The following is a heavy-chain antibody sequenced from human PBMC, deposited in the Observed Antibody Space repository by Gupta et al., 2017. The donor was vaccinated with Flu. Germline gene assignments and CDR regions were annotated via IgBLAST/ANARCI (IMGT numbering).Heavy chain of an antibody. Sequence: QVQLQQWGAGLLKPSETLSFTCAVYGGSFSGYYWSWIRQPPGKGLEWIGEINHSGSTNYNPSLKSRVTISVDTSKNQFSLKLSSVTAADTAVYYCARDGIAVAGTRNWFDPWGQGTLVTVSS. D-gene: IGHD6-19*01. CDR3: ARDGIAVAGTRNWFDP. CDR1: GGSFSGYY. V-gene: IGHV4-34*01. CDR2: INHSGST. J-gene: IGHJ5*02.